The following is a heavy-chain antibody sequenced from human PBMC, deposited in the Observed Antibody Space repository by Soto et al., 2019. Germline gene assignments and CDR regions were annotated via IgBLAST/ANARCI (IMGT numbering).Heavy chain of an antibody. Sequence: SETLSLTCAVYGGSFSGYYWSWIREPPGKGLEWIGEINHSGSTNYNPSLKSRVTISVDTSKNQFSLKLSSVTAADTAVYYCVSGYCSSTSCPHDSWGQGTLTTVSS. D-gene: IGHD2-2*01. CDR3: VSGYCSSTSCPHDS. CDR2: INHSGST. J-gene: IGHJ4*02. CDR1: GGSFSGYY. V-gene: IGHV4-34*01.